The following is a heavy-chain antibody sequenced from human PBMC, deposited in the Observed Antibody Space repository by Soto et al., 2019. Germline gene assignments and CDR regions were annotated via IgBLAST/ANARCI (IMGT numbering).Heavy chain of an antibody. Sequence: SVTLSLTCAVYGGSFSGYYWSWIRQPPGKGLEWIGEINHSGSTNYNPSLKSRVTISVDTSKNQFSLKLSSVTAADTAVYYCAKDAVPYNGRWDWFDTWGQGTLVTVSS. CDR1: GGSFSGYY. J-gene: IGHJ5*02. V-gene: IGHV4-34*01. CDR2: INHSGST. D-gene: IGHD1-26*01. CDR3: AKDAVPYNGRWDWFDT.